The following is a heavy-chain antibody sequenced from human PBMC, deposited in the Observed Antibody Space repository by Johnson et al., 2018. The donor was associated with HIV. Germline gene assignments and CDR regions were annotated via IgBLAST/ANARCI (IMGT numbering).Heavy chain of an antibody. J-gene: IGHJ3*02. CDR3: ARGRDSIGDGGAFDI. CDR2: IGTAGDT. CDR1: GFTVSSNH. Sequence: VQLVESGGGLIQPGGSLSLSCAASGFTVSSNHMSWVRQAPGKGPEWVSVIGTAGDTYYPGSVKGRFTISRENAKHTLYLQRNSLRVEDTAGYYRARGRDSIGDGGAFDIWGQGTMVTVSS. D-gene: IGHD3-16*01. V-gene: IGHV3-53*01.